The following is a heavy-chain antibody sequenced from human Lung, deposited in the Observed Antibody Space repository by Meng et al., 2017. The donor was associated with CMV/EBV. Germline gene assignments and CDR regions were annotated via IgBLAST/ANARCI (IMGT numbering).Heavy chain of an antibody. V-gene: IGHV3-7*01. Sequence: GGSLRLSCAASGFSLSAYWMTWVRQAPGQGLEWAANIKEDGSERDYVDSVEGRFTISRDNSRNSLFLEMNSLRVGDTAVYYCVRGRGLDAWGQGTTVTVSS. CDR1: GFSLSAYW. CDR3: VRGRGLDA. D-gene: IGHD6-25*01. J-gene: IGHJ6*02. CDR2: IKEDGSER.